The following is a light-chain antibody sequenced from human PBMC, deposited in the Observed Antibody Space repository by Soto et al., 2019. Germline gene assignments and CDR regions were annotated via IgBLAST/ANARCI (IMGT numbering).Light chain of an antibody. CDR3: QQYDNLSYT. V-gene: IGKV1-33*01. CDR1: QDIRSY. CDR2: DAS. Sequence: DIQMTQSPSSLSASVGDRVTITCQASQDIRSYLNWYQQKPGKAPKLLIYDASNLETGVPSRFSGSGSGTDFTFTISSLQPEDIATYYCQQYDNLSYTFGQGTKLEIK. J-gene: IGKJ2*01.